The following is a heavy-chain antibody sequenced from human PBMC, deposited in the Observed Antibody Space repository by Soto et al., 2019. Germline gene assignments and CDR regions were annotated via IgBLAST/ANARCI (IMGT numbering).Heavy chain of an antibody. J-gene: IGHJ4*02. D-gene: IGHD1-26*01. CDR1: GFTFSSYW. CDR3: ARDVGPTTFDY. Sequence: GESLKISCAASGFTFSSYWMTWVRQAPGKGLEWVANINQDGSEKNSVDSVRGRFTISRDNARNSLYLQMSSLRAEDSAIYYCARDVGPTTFDYWGQGTLVTVSS. CDR2: INQDGSEK. V-gene: IGHV3-7*05.